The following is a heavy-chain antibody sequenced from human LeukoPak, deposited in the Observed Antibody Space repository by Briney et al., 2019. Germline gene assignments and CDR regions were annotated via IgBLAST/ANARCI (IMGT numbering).Heavy chain of an antibody. CDR3: ARHLGTYSDH. J-gene: IGHJ4*02. Sequence: QTGGSLRLSCAASGFTFSGYWMYWVRQALGKGLVWVSLINSDGSSTNYADSVKGRFTISRDNAKNTLYLQVNSLRADDSAVYYCARHLGTYSDHWGQGTLVTVSS. V-gene: IGHV3-74*01. D-gene: IGHD3-16*01. CDR1: GFTFSGYW. CDR2: INSDGSST.